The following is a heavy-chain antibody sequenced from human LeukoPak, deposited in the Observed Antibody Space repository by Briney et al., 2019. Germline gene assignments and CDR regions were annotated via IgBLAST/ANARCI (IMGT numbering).Heavy chain of an antibody. CDR2: IWYDGSNK. V-gene: IGHV3-33*01. Sequence: GGSLRLSCAASGFTFSSYGMSWVRQAPGKGLEWVAVIWYDGSNKYYADSVKGRFTIPRAHSKNPLYLQMASLRAEDRAVYYFAREGSTIAALDDEFDYWGQGTLVTVSS. D-gene: IGHD6-6*01. J-gene: IGHJ4*02. CDR3: AREGSTIAALDDEFDY. CDR1: GFTFSSYG.